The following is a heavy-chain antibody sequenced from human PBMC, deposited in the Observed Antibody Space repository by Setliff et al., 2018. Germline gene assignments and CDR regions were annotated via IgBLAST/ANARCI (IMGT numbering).Heavy chain of an antibody. V-gene: IGHV3-23*01. CDR2: ISGSGGST. Sequence: ETLSLSCATSGFTFSSYAMSWVRQAPGKGLEWVSAISGSGGSTYYADSVKGRLTISRDNSKNTVYLEMNSLRAEDTAVYYCAKRGPYCSGGTCHYYFDYWGQGTLVTVSS. CDR1: GFTFSSYA. CDR3: AKRGPYCSGGTCHYYFDY. J-gene: IGHJ4*02. D-gene: IGHD2-15*01.